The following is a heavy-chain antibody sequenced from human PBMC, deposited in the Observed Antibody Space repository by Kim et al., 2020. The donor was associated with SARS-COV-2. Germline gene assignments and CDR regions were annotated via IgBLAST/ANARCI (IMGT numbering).Heavy chain of an antibody. D-gene: IGHD2-2*01. CDR1: GYTFSNFR. Sequence: GESLKISCQGSGYTFSNFRISWVRQMPGKGLEWMGRIEPNDSQSNYSPSFQVHVTISLDTSISTVYLQWSSMRASDTAMYFCARDVPANMKYGMDVWGEG. J-gene: IGHJ6*02. V-gene: IGHV5-10-1*01. CDR3: ARDVPANMKYGMDV. CDR2: IEPNDSQS.